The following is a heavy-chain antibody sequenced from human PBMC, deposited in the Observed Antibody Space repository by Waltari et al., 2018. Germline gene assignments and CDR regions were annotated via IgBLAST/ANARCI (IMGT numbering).Heavy chain of an antibody. V-gene: IGHV3-9*01. D-gene: IGHD5-12*01. Sequence: WFRQAPGKGLEWVSGISWNSGSIGYADSVKGRFTISRDNAKNSLYLQMNSLRAEDTALYYCAKAGYSGYVGDYWGQGTLVTVSS. CDR2: ISWNSGSI. CDR3: AKAGYSGYVGDY. J-gene: IGHJ4*02.